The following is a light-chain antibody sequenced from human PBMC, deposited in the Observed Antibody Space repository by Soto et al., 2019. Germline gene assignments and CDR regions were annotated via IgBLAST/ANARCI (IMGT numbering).Light chain of an antibody. CDR1: SSEVGRYNF. CDR3: SSLASDKNNHNV. CDR2: EDT. Sequence: QSVLAQPPPPSGSPGQSVTLSCPGTSSEVGRYNFVSWYQQHPGKAHKIMNFEDTKRPSGVPDRFSSSKTSNTATLTASEFQPGNKVVYYCSSLASDKNNHNVSEIGTKFTVL. V-gene: IGLV2-8*01. J-gene: IGLJ1*01.